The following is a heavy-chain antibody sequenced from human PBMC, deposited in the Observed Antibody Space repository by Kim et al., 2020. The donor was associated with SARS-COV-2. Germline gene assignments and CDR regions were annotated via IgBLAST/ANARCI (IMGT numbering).Heavy chain of an antibody. CDR1: GFTFSRRA. J-gene: IGHJ4*02. CDR3: AKDHPSSGWPTFES. V-gene: IGHV3-23*05. Sequence: GGSLRLSCAASGFTFSRRAMSWVRQVPGKGLEWIASVNNNNNPYYADSVKGRFTVSRDITKDTHYLQMNSLRADDTALYYWAKDHPSSGWPTFESWGQGT. D-gene: IGHD6-19*01. CDR2: VNNNNNP.